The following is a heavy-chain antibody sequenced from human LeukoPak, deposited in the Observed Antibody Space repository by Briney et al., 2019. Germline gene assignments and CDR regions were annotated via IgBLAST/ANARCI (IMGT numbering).Heavy chain of an antibody. CDR2: TYYRSKWYY. V-gene: IGHV6-1*01. CDR1: GDSVFSNSAA. J-gene: IGHJ4*02. CDR3: ARDPVGGSTIFDY. D-gene: IGHD1-26*01. Sequence: SQTLSLTCAISGDSVFSNSAASNWIRQTPSRGLEWLGRTYYRSKWYYDYAVAVKSRISINPDTSKNQFSLQLSSVTPEDTAVYYCARDPVGGSTIFDYWGQGTLVTVSS.